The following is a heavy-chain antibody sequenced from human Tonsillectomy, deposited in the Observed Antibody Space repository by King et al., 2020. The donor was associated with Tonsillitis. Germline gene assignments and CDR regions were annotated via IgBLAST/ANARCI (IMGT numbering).Heavy chain of an antibody. Sequence: QLQESGPGLVKPSETLSLTCTVSGGSISSSSYYWGWIRQPPGKGLEWIGSIHYSGSTYYNPSLKSRVTISVDTSKNTFSLKLSSVTAADTAVYYCAGHSSGWFRDYWGQGTLVTFSS. D-gene: IGHD6-19*01. CDR1: GGSISSSSYY. CDR3: AGHSSGWFRDY. J-gene: IGHJ4*02. CDR2: IHYSGST. V-gene: IGHV4-39*01.